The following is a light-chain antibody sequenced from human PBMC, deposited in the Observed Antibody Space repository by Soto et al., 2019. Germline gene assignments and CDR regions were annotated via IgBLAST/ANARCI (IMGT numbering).Light chain of an antibody. CDR1: SSDVGSYKF. CDR3: CSYAGTTL. Sequence: QSALIQPASVSGSPGQSITISCTATSSDVGSYKFVSWYQQHTGKAPKLMIYEGSKRPSGVSDRFSGSKSGNTASLTISGLQPEDEADYYCCSYAGTTLFGGGTTLTVL. CDR2: EGS. V-gene: IGLV2-23*01. J-gene: IGLJ2*01.